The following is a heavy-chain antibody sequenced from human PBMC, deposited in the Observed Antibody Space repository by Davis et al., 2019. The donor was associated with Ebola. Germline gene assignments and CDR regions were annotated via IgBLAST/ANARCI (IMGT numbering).Heavy chain of an antibody. D-gene: IGHD3-10*01. Sequence: PGGSLRLSCTASGFTFGDYAMSWVRQAPGKGLEWVGFIRSKAYGGTTEYAASVKGRFTISRDDSKSIAYLQMNSLKTEDTAVYYCTRVSGTMVQGVIFGLDYWGQGTLVTVSS. CDR1: GFTFGDYA. J-gene: IGHJ4*02. CDR2: IRSKAYGGTT. CDR3: TRVSGTMVQGVIFGLDY. V-gene: IGHV3-49*04.